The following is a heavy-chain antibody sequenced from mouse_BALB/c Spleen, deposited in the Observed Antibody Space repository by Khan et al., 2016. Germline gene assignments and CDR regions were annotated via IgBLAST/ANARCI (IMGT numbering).Heavy chain of an antibody. CDR3: ARYSYGSSDWYFDV. CDR1: GYSITSDYA. Sequence: VQLKESGPGLVKPSQSLSLTCTVTGYSITSDYAWNWIRQFPGNKLEWMGYISYSGSTSYNPSLKSQISITRDTSKNQFFLQLNSVTTEYTATYDCARYSYGSSDWYFDVWGAGTTVTVSS. V-gene: IGHV3-2*02. D-gene: IGHD1-1*01. J-gene: IGHJ1*01. CDR2: ISYSGST.